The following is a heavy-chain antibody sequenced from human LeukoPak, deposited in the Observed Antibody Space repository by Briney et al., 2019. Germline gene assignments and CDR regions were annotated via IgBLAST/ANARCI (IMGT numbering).Heavy chain of an antibody. CDR2: INTSGST. CDR3: ARGGRDTNNEREYDH. CDR1: GGSISYYY. J-gene: IGHJ4*02. Sequence: SETLSLTCTVSGGSISYYYWTWIRQPAGKGLEWIGRINTSGSTNHNPSLRSRVTMSVDTSKNQFSLKLSSVTAADTAVYYCARGGRDTNNEREYDHWGQGTLVTVSS. V-gene: IGHV4-4*07. D-gene: IGHD1/OR15-1a*01.